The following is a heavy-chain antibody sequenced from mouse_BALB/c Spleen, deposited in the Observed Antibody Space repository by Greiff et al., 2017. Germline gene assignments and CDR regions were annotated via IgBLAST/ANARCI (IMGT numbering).Heavy chain of an antibody. V-gene: IGHV14-3*02. CDR2: IDPANGNT. J-gene: IGHJ4*01. Sequence: EVKLQESGAELVKPGASVKLSCTASGFNIKDTYMHWVKQRPEQGLEWIGRIDPANGNTKYDPKFQGKATITADTSSNTAYLQLSSLTSEDTAVYYCARPMINYAMDYWGQGTSVTVSS. D-gene: IGHD2-4*01. CDR1: GFNIKDTY. CDR3: ARPMINYAMDY.